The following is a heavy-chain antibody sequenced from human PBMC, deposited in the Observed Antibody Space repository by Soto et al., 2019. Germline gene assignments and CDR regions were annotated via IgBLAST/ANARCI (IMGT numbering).Heavy chain of an antibody. Sequence: GGSLRLSCAASGLTLSSCAMRWVRQAPGKGLEWVSTISGGGGNTYYADSVKGRFTISRDNAKNTLYLQMNSLGVEDTALYYCSYDTFGDKDFWGQGTPVTVSS. CDR2: ISGGGGNT. CDR1: GLTLSSCA. V-gene: IGHV3-23*01. CDR3: SYDTFGDKDF. J-gene: IGHJ4*02. D-gene: IGHD3-9*01.